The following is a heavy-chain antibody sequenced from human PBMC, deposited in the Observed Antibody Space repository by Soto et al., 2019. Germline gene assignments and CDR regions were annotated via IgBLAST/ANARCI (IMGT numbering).Heavy chain of an antibody. V-gene: IGHV4-39*01. J-gene: IGHJ4*02. Sequence: QLQLQESGPGLVKPSETLSLTCTVSGGSISSSSYYWGWIRQPPGKGLEWIGSIYYSGSTYYNPSLKSRVTISVDTSKNQFSLKLSSVTAADTAVYYCASPMGYSGYETFDYWGQGTLVTVSS. CDR1: GGSISSSSYY. D-gene: IGHD5-12*01. CDR3: ASPMGYSGYETFDY. CDR2: IYYSGST.